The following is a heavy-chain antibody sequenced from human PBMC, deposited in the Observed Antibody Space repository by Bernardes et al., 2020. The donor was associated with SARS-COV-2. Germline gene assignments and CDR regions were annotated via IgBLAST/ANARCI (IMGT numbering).Heavy chain of an antibody. V-gene: IGHV3-74*01. CDR1: GITFSSNW. Sequence: GGSLRLSCAASGITFSSNWMHWVRQAPGKGLVWVSRISGDGSVTNYADPVKGRFTISRDNAKNTLYLQMNSLRDDDTAVYYCGSGSSTCCDQWGQGTLVTVSS. D-gene: IGHD2-2*01. CDR2: ISGDGSVT. J-gene: IGHJ4*02. CDR3: GSGSSTCCDQ.